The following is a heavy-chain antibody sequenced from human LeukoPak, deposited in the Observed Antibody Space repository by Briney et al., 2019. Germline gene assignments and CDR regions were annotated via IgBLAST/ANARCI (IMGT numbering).Heavy chain of an antibody. D-gene: IGHD3-22*01. CDR1: GGTFSSHA. CDR2: IIPIFGTA. CDR3: ARGDYYDSSGPNDY. J-gene: IGHJ4*02. Sequence: ASVKVSCKASGGTFSSHAISWVRQAPGQGLEWMGGIIPIFGTANYAQKFQGRVTITADESTSTAYMELSSLRSEDTAVYYCARGDYYDSSGPNDYWGQGTLVTVSS. V-gene: IGHV1-69*13.